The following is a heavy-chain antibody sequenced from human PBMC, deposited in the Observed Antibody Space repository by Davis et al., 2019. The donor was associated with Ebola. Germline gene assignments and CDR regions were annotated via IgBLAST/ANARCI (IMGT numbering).Heavy chain of an antibody. J-gene: IGHJ3*02. V-gene: IGHV1-18*01. CDR2: ISAYNGNT. D-gene: IGHD2-15*01. CDR3: ARLSLFGYCSGGSCPRFDI. Sequence: ASVKVSCKASGGTFSSYPISWVRQAPGQGLEWMGWISAYNGNTNYAQKLQGRVTMTTDTSTSTAYMELRSLRSDDTAVYYCARLSLFGYCSGGSCPRFDIWGQGTMVTVSS. CDR1: GGTFSSYP.